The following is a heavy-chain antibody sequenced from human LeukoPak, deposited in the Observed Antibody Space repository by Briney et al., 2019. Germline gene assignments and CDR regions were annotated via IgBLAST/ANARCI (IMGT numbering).Heavy chain of an antibody. Sequence: SETLSLTCAVHGGSFSGYYWSWIRQPPGKGLEWIGEINHSGSTNYNPSLKSRVTISVDTSKNQFSLKLSSVTAADTAVYYCARGQTFYGMDVWGKGTTVTVSS. CDR1: GGSFSGYY. CDR3: ARGQTFYGMDV. V-gene: IGHV4-34*01. CDR2: INHSGST. J-gene: IGHJ6*04.